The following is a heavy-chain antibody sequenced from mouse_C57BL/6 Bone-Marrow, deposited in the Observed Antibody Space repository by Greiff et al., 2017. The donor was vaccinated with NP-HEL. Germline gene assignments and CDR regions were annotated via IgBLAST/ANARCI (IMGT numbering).Heavy chain of an antibody. CDR3: ARRSWSWFAY. D-gene: IGHD1-1*01. Sequence: VQLQQSGAELVRPGPSVKVSCKASGYAFTNYLIEWVKQRPGQGLEWIGVINPGSGGTNYNEKFKGKATLTADKSSSTAYMQLSGLTSEDSAVYCCARRSWSWFAYWGQGTLVTVSA. CDR2: INPGSGGT. V-gene: IGHV1-54*01. CDR1: GYAFTNYL. J-gene: IGHJ3*01.